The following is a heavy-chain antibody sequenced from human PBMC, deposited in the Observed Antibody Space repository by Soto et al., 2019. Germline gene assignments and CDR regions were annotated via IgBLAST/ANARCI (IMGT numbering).Heavy chain of an antibody. Sequence: VGSLRLSCAASGFSFSTYAMNWVRQAPGKGLEWVALISGSGGSTYYADSVKGRFTISRDNSKDTVYLQMNILRAEDTAVYYCAKDLRRVPAAGIDYWGQGTLVTVSS. CDR1: GFSFSTYA. D-gene: IGHD6-13*01. J-gene: IGHJ4*02. CDR3: AKDLRRVPAAGIDY. V-gene: IGHV3-23*01. CDR2: ISGSGGST.